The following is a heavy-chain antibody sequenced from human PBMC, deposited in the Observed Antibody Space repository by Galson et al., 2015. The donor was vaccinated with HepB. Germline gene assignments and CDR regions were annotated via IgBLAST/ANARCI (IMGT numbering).Heavy chain of an antibody. CDR1: GFTFSSYA. J-gene: IGHJ4*02. CDR2: ISGSGGST. Sequence: SLRLSCAASGFTFSSYAMSWVRQAPGKGLEWVSAISGSGGSTYYADSVKGRFTISRDNSKNTLYLQMNSLRAEDTAVYYCAKDTWGRWLQLLIGYYFDYWGQGTLVTVSS. CDR3: AKDTWGRWLQLLIGYYFDY. V-gene: IGHV3-23*01. D-gene: IGHD5-24*01.